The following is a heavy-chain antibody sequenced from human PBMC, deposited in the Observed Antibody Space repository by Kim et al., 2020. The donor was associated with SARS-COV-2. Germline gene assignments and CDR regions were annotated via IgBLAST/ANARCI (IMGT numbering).Heavy chain of an antibody. CDR3: AKDGVSAFQQLVPHYYYGVDV. CDR2: ISGSGGST. V-gene: IGHV3-23*01. D-gene: IGHD6-13*01. Sequence: GGSLRLSCAASGFTFSSYAMSWVRQAPGKGLEWVSAISGSGGSTYYADSVKGRFTISRDNSKNTLYLQMNSLRAEDTAVYYCAKDGVSAFQQLVPHYYYGVDVWSRGATVTVSS. CDR1: GFTFSSYA. J-gene: IGHJ6*02.